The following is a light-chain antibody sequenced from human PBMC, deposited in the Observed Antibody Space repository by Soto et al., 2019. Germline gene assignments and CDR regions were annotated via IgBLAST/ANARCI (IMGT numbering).Light chain of an antibody. J-gene: IGKJ1*01. CDR2: KAS. Sequence: DIHMSQSPSTLSASVGYRFAITCRASQSISTYLAWYQQKPGKAPKLLIYKASSLESGVPSRFRGSGSGAESTLTISSLLPDDFETYYCQQYNTYSRTFGQGTKVDIK. V-gene: IGKV1-5*03. CDR1: QSISTY. CDR3: QQYNTYSRT.